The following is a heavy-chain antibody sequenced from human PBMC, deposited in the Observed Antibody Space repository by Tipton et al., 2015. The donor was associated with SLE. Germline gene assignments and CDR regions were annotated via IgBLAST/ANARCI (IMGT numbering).Heavy chain of an antibody. V-gene: IGHV3-30*03. J-gene: IGHJ4*02. CDR1: GFTFSSYG. CDR3: ALLPCGGDCPLDY. D-gene: IGHD2-21*02. Sequence: SLRLSCAASGFTFSSYGMHWVRQAPGKGLEWVAVISYDGSNKYYADSVKGRFTISRDNSKNTLYLQMNSLRAEDTAVYYCALLPCGGDCPLDYWGQGTLVTVSS. CDR2: ISYDGSNK.